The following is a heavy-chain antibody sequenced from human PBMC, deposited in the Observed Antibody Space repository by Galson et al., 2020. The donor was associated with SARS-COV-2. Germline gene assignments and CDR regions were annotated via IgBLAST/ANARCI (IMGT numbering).Heavy chain of an antibody. V-gene: IGHV4-34*01. D-gene: IGHD5-12*01. Sequence: SQTLSLTCALYGGSFSGYYRSWIRQPPGKGLEWIGEINHSGSTNYNPSLKSRVTISVDTSKNQFSLKLSSVTAADTAVYYCARGAVDNEAFDIWGQGTMVTVSS. J-gene: IGHJ3*02. CDR1: GGSFSGYY. CDR3: ARGAVDNEAFDI. CDR2: INHSGST.